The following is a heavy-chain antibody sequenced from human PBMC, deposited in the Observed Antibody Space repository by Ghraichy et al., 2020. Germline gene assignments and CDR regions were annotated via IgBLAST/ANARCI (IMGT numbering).Heavy chain of an antibody. CDR3: ARAGDGYSSGWYRNYYYMDV. CDR2: INPNSGGT. D-gene: IGHD6-19*01. J-gene: IGHJ6*03. Sequence: ASVKVSCKASGYTFTGYYMHWVRQAPGQGLEWMGWINPNSGGTNYAQKFQGRVTMTRDTSISTAYMELSRLRSDDTAVYYCARAGDGYSSGWYRNYYYMDVWGKGTTVTVSS. CDR1: GYTFTGYY. V-gene: IGHV1-2*02.